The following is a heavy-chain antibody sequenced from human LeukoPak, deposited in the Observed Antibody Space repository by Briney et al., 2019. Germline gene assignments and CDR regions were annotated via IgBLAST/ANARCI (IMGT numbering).Heavy chain of an antibody. CDR2: IRSKAFGGTP. D-gene: IGHD4-11*01. Sequence: GGSLRLSCTASDFTFGDYAMTWVRQAPGKGLEWVGFIRSKAFGGTPEYAASVKGRFTISRDDSKSTAYLQMNSLKTEDTAVYYCTRAPYSNYVNLDYWGQGTLVTVSS. CDR3: TRAPYSNYVNLDY. J-gene: IGHJ4*02. CDR1: DFTFGDYA. V-gene: IGHV3-49*04.